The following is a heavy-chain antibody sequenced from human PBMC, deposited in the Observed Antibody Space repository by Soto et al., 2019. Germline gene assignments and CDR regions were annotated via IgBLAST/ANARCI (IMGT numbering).Heavy chain of an antibody. V-gene: IGHV1-2*02. Sequence: ASVKVSCKASGYTFTGYYMHRVRQAPGQGLEWMGWINPNSGGTNYAQKFQGRVTMTRDTSISTAYMELSRLRSDDTAVYYCASSTYYYDSIRFDPWGQGTLVTVSS. D-gene: IGHD3-22*01. J-gene: IGHJ5*02. CDR1: GYTFTGYY. CDR3: ASSTYYYDSIRFDP. CDR2: INPNSGGT.